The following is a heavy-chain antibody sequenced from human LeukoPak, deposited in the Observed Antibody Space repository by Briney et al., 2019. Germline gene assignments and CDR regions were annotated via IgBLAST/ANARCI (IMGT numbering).Heavy chain of an antibody. V-gene: IGHV6-1*01. CDR3: ARGSSVAGPRAFDY. Sequence: SQTLSLTCAISGDSVSSKSTAWTWIRQSPSRGLEWLGRIYYRSKWYNDYAPSVKSRITINPDTSKNQFSLQLNSVTPEDTAVYYCARGSSVAGPRAFDYWGQGTLVTVSS. CDR1: GDSVSSKSTA. D-gene: IGHD6-19*01. CDR2: IYYRSKWYN. J-gene: IGHJ4*02.